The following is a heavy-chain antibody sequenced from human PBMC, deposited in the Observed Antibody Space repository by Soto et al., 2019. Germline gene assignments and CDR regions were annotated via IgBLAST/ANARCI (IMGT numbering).Heavy chain of an antibody. Sequence: QVQLQQWGAGLLKPSETLSLTCAVYGGSFSGYYWSWIRQPPGKGLEWIGEINHSGSTNYNPSLKSRVTISVDTSKNQFSLKLSSVTAADTGVYYCARERAVTIFGVVTRHDAYDYWGQGTLVTVSS. CDR3: ARERAVTIFGVVTRHDAYDY. CDR1: GGSFSGYY. D-gene: IGHD3-3*01. V-gene: IGHV4-34*01. CDR2: INHSGST. J-gene: IGHJ4*02.